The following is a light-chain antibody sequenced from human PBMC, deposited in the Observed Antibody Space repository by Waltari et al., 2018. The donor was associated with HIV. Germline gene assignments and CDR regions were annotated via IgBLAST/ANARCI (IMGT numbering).Light chain of an antibody. CDR3: ATWDSSLSAVV. J-gene: IGLJ2*01. V-gene: IGLV1-51*01. CDR1: TSNIGNNY. CDR2: DNY. Sequence: QSLLTQPPSVSAATGQKIILSCSGSTSNIGNNYASWYQHLPGTAPKVLIYDNYKRPSGIPDRFSGSKSGTSATLAITGLQTGDEADYYCATWDSSLSAVVFGGGTKVTVL.